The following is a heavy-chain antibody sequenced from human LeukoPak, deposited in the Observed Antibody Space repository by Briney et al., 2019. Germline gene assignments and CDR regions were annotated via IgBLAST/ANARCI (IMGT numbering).Heavy chain of an antibody. CDR2: IKSKTDGGTT. CDR3: TTDRHPSYYDFWSDQI. CDR1: GFTFSNAW. D-gene: IGHD3-3*01. J-gene: IGHJ4*02. Sequence: GGSLRLSCAASGFTFSNAWMSWVRQAPGKGLEWVGRIKSKTDGGTTDYAAFVKGRFTISRDDSKNTLYLQMNSLQTEDTAVYYCTTDRHPSYYDFWSDQIWGQGTLVTVSS. V-gene: IGHV3-15*01.